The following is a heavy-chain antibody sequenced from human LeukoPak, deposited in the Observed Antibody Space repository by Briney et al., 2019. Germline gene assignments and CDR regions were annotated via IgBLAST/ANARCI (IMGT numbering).Heavy chain of an antibody. CDR3: ARELSHRTDFHH. V-gene: IGHV3-23*01. CDR2: INTLGDYK. CDR1: GFTLSDSA. Sequence: PGGSLRLSCAGSGFTLSDSAMDWVRQAPGKALEWVSSINTLGDYKYYADSVKGRFSISRDTSKNTLYLQMDSLRADDTALYYGARELSHRTDFHHWGQGTLVTVSS. J-gene: IGHJ4*02.